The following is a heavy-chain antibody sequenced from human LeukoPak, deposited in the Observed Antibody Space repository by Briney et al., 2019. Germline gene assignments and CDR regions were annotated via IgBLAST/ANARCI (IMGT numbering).Heavy chain of an antibody. V-gene: IGHV4-39*01. Sequence: PSETLYLICTVSGGSISSSSYYWGWIRQPPGKGLEWIGSTYYSGSTYYNPSLKSRVTISVDTSKNQFSLKLSSVTAADTAVYYCARYRYCSSTSCYAPYYYYYMDVWGKGTTVTVSS. CDR3: ARYRYCSSTSCYAPYYYYYMDV. CDR1: GGSISSSSYY. D-gene: IGHD2-2*01. J-gene: IGHJ6*03. CDR2: TYYSGST.